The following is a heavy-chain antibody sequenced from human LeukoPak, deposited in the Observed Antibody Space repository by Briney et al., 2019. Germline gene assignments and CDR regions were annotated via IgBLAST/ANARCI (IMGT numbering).Heavy chain of an antibody. CDR2: IYYSGST. J-gene: IGHJ4*02. Sequence: PSETLSLTCTVSGGSISSYYWSWIRQPPGKGLEWIGYIYYSGSTNYNPSLKSRVTISVDTSKNQFSLKLSSVTAAGTAVYYCARHDWKGVGASGDWGQGTLVTVSS. CDR3: ARHDWKGVGASGD. V-gene: IGHV4-59*08. CDR1: GGSISSYY. D-gene: IGHD1-26*01.